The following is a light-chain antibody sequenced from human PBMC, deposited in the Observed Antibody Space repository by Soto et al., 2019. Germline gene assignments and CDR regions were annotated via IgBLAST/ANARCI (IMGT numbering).Light chain of an antibody. Sequence: VVTQEPSLTVSPGGTVTLTCGSSTGTVTSGHYPYWFHQKPGQAPRTLVYNTSDKHSWTPARFSGSLLGGKAALTLSGAQPEDEADFYCLLSYSGARVFGGGTKLTVL. CDR1: TGTVTSGHY. V-gene: IGLV7-46*01. J-gene: IGLJ3*02. CDR3: LLSYSGARV. CDR2: NTS.